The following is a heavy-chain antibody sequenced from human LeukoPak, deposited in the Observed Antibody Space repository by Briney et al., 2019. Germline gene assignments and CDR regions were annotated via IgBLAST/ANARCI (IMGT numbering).Heavy chain of an antibody. CDR1: GFSLSTSGVG. CDR3: AGGSGRTFDY. J-gene: IGHJ4*02. CDR2: IYWDDDK. D-gene: IGHD3-10*01. V-gene: IGHV2-5*02. Sequence: SGPTLVKPTQTLTLTCTFSGFSLSTSGVGVGWIRQPPGKALEWLALIYWDDDKRSSPSLESRLTLTKDTSKNQVVLKMPNMDPVDTATYYCAGGSGRTFDYWGQGTLVTVSS.